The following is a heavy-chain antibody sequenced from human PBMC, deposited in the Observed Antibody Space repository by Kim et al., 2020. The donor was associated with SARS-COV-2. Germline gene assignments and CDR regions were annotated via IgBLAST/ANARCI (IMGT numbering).Heavy chain of an antibody. CDR3: ARVLRDGFNYPDGFDF. J-gene: IGHJ3*01. CDR2: ISYTGTT. D-gene: IGHD5-12*01. V-gene: IGHV4-59*01. Sequence: SETLSLTCNVSGASISSYYWSWIRQPPGKGLEWIGYISYTGTTNYNPSLQTRIVISTDMSRNQFSLRMTSVTAADTALYYCARVLRDGFNYPDGFDFWGQGTIVTVSA. CDR1: GASISSYY.